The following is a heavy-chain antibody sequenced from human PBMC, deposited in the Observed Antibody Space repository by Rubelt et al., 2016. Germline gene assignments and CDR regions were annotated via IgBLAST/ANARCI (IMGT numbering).Heavy chain of an antibody. CDR3: ARVGSSGYYPGAFDI. J-gene: IGHJ3*02. Sequence: QVQLQESGPGLVKPSQTLSLTCTVSGGSISSGGYYWSWIRQHPGKGLEWIGYTYYIGSTYYNPSRKSRVTISVDTSKNQCSLKLSSVTAADTAVYYCARVGSSGYYPGAFDIWGQGTMVTVSS. CDR2: TYYIGST. V-gene: IGHV4-31*03. CDR1: GGSISSGGYY. D-gene: IGHD3-22*01.